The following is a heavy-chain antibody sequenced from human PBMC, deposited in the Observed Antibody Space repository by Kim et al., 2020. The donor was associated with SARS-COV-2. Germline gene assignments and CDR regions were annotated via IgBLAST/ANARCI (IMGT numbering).Heavy chain of an antibody. CDR3: ARASELLPFDY. Sequence: PTYAQGFTGRFVFSLDTSVSTAYLQISSLKAEDTAVYYCARASELLPFDYWGQGTLVTVSS. CDR2: P. J-gene: IGHJ4*02. D-gene: IGHD2-15*01. V-gene: IGHV7-4-1*02.